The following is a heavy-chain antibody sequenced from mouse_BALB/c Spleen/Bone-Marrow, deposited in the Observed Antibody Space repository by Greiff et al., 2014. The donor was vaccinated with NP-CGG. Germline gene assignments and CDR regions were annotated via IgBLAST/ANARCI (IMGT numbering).Heavy chain of an antibody. D-gene: IGHD1-1*01. CDR3: AIFIPQTQFAY. J-gene: IGHJ3*01. CDR1: GFNIKDTY. Sequence: EVQLQESGAELVKPGASVKLSCTASGFNIKDTYMHWVKQRPEQGLEWIGRIDPANGNTKYDPKFQGKATITADTSSNTAYLQLSSLTSEDTAVYYCAIFIPQTQFAYGGQGTLVTVSA. CDR2: IDPANGNT. V-gene: IGHV14-3*02.